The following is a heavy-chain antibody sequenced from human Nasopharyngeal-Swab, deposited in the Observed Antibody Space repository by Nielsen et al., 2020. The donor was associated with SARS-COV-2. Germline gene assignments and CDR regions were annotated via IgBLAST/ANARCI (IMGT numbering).Heavy chain of an antibody. D-gene: IGHD3-10*01. J-gene: IGHJ4*02. CDR3: VKDLLWFGDLSGDC. CDR1: GFSFGSYA. Sequence: GESLKISCAASGFSFGSYAVSWVRQAPGKGLEWVSAISGSGGTTYYADSVKGRFTVSRDNYRNVLYLQMDSLRAEDTAIYYCVKDLLWFGDLSGDCWGQGALVTVSS. CDR2: ISGSGGTT. V-gene: IGHV3-23*01.